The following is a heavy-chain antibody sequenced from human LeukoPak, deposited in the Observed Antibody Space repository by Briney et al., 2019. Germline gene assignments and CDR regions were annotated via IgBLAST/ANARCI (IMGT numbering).Heavy chain of an antibody. Sequence: ASVKVPCKASVYTFTNYYIVWVRQAPAQGLEWMGLINPGGGNTNYAQSFQGRVTMTRDTSASTVYTELSSLRSEDTAIYYCARIRDGYNDAYDIWGQGTVVTVPS. CDR1: VYTFTNYY. CDR2: INPGGGNT. CDR3: ARIRDGYNDAYDI. V-gene: IGHV1-46*01. D-gene: IGHD5-24*01. J-gene: IGHJ3*02.